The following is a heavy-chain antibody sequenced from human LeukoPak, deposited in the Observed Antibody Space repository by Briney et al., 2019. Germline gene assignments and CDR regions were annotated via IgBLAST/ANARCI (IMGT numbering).Heavy chain of an antibody. CDR1: GGSISSYY. V-gene: IGHV4-59*08. CDR2: IYYSGST. Sequence: SETLSLTCTVSGGSISSYYWSWIRQPPGKGLEWIGHIYYSGSTYYNPSLKSRVTISVDTSKNQFSLKLSSVTAADTAVYYCARTQITVRSYYFDYWGQGTLVTVSS. J-gene: IGHJ4*02. CDR3: ARTQITVRSYYFDY. D-gene: IGHD4-11*01.